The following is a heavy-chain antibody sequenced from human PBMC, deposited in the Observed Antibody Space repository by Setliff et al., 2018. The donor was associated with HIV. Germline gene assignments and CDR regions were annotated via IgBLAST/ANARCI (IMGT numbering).Heavy chain of an antibody. CDR1: GNTLRNNV. D-gene: IGHD3-3*01. J-gene: IGHJ4*02. CDR3: GRGTLYGVSDY. CDR2: LIPALGEP. Sequence: VASVKVSCKASGNTLRNNVINWVRQAPGQGLEWVGSLIPALGEPHYAQSVQGRAAITADDSTHTACLELVNLRSDDTATFYCGRGTLYGVSDYWGPGTLVTVSS. V-gene: IGHV1-69*11.